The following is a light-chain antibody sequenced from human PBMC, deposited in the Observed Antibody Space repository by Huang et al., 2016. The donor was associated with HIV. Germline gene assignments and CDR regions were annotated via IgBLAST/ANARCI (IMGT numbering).Light chain of an antibody. J-gene: IGKJ3*01. Sequence: ETVMTQSPVTLSVSPGDRASLSCRSSQIVSSHLAEYQQKPGQAPRLLIYAASTRATGVPARVSGSGAGTEFTLTISTLQSEDSAVYYCQQYNDFRSTFGPGTRVEIK. V-gene: IGKV3-15*01. CDR1: QIVSSH. CDR3: QQYNDFRST. CDR2: AAS.